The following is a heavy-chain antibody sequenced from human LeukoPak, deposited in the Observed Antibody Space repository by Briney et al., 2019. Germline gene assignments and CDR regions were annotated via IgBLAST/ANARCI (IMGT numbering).Heavy chain of an antibody. CDR1: GFTFDDYA. Sequence: GRSLRLSCAASGFTFDDYAMHWVRQAPGKGLEWLSGISWNSDSIAYADSVTGRFTISRDNAKNSLYLQMNSLRTEDTALYYCGKNGLRTNSYYMDVWGKGAAVTVSS. J-gene: IGHJ6*03. D-gene: IGHD5-12*01. CDR2: ISWNSDSI. CDR3: GKNGLRTNSYYMDV. V-gene: IGHV3-9*01.